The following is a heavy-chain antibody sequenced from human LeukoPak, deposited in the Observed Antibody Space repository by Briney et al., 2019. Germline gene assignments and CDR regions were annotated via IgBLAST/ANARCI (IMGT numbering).Heavy chain of an antibody. J-gene: IGHJ6*02. D-gene: IGHD6-19*01. CDR1: GFTFGDYA. Sequence: PGGSLRLSCTASGFTFGDYAMSWFRQAPGKGLEWVGFIRSKAYGGTTEYAASVKGRFTISRDDSKSIAYLQMNSLKTEDTAVYYCTREDRGEQWLGYYYYYGMDVWGQGTTVTVSS. CDR2: IRSKAYGGTT. CDR3: TREDRGEQWLGYYYYYGMDV. V-gene: IGHV3-49*03.